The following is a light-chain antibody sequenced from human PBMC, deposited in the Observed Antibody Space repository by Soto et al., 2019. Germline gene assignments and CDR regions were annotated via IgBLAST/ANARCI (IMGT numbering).Light chain of an antibody. CDR3: ASFTLYNNLV. CDR2: EVS. J-gene: IGLJ2*01. Sequence: QSVLTQPPSASGSLGQSATISCTGTSSDVGGYNYVSWYQQHPGKAPKVLVYEVSKRPSGVPDRFSGSKSGNTASLTVSGLQAEDEVDYYCASFTLYNNLVFGGGTKLTVL. V-gene: IGLV2-8*01. CDR1: SSDVGGYNY.